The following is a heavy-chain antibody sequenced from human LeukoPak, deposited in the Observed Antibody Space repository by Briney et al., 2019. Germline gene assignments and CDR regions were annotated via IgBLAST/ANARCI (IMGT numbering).Heavy chain of an antibody. J-gene: IGHJ4*02. Sequence: GASVKVSCKASGYTFITYYIHWVRQAPAQGLEWMGIINPGGGSTSHAQKFQGRVTMTRDTSTSTVYMELSSLRSEDTAVYYCARDDGGSYLRYFDYWGQGTLVTVSS. D-gene: IGHD1-26*01. CDR2: INPGGGST. V-gene: IGHV1-46*01. CDR1: GYTFITYY. CDR3: ARDDGGSYLRYFDY.